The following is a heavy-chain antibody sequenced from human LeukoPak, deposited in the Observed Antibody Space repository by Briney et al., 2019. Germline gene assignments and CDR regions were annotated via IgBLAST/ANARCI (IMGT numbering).Heavy chain of an antibody. J-gene: IGHJ6*02. D-gene: IGHD6-19*01. CDR3: ARAYSSGWYYYYYGMDV. CDR2: TYYRSKWYN. V-gene: IGHV6-1*01. CDR1: GDSVSSNSAA. Sequence: SQTLSLTCAISGDSVSSNSAAWNWIRQSPSRGLEWLGRTYYRSKWYNDYAVSVKSRITINPDTSKNQFSLQLNSVTPEDTAVYYCARAYSSGWYYYYYGMDVWGQGTTVTVSS.